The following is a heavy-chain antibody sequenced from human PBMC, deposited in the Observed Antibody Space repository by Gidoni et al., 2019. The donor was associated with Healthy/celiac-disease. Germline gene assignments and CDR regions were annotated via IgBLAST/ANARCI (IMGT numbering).Heavy chain of an antibody. J-gene: IGHJ4*02. CDR1: GFTFSSYS. V-gene: IGHV3-48*01. Sequence: EVQLVESGGGLVQPGGSLRLSCAASGFTFSSYSMNWVRQAPGKGLGWVSSISSNSSTIYYADSGKGRFTISRDNAKNPLYLQMNSLRAEDTAVYYCARGDPLGYWGQGTLVTVSS. CDR2: ISSNSSTI. CDR3: ARGDPLGY.